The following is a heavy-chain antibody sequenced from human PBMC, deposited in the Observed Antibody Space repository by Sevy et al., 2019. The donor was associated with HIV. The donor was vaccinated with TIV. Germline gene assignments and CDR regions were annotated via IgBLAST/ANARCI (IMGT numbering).Heavy chain of an antibody. CDR2: INSKSGGS. D-gene: IGHD3-9*01. Sequence: ASVKVSCKASGYTFTDYYMHWVRQAPGQGLEWMGWINSKSGGSKYAQKFQGRVTMTRDTSISTAYMEMSRLRSDDTAVYYCVRVRLDGGWLGFDYWGQGTLVTVSS. CDR3: VRVRLDGGWLGFDY. J-gene: IGHJ4*02. V-gene: IGHV1-2*02. CDR1: GYTFTDYY.